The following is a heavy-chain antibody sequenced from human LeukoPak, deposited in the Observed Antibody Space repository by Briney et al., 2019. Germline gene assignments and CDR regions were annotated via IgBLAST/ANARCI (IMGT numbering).Heavy chain of an antibody. J-gene: IGHJ4*02. CDR3: ARDVSAEYDSASRMHLDC. V-gene: IGHV3-7*01. D-gene: IGHD3-22*01. Sequence: GGSLRLSQAASGFTFSNYWMTWVRQAPGKGLEGVANIKQDGSEKNYVDSVKGRFTISRDNAKNSLYLQMNSLRVEDRAVYYCARDVSAEYDSASRMHLDCWGQGTLITVSS. CDR1: GFTFSNYW. CDR2: IKQDGSEK.